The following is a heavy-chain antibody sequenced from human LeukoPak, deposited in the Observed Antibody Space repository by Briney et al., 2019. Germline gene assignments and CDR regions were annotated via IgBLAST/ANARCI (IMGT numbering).Heavy chain of an antibody. V-gene: IGHV4-34*01. CDR3: ARLSFRSPFDY. Sequence: SETLSLTCAVYGGSFSGYYWSWIRQPPGKGLEWIGEINHSGSTNYNPSLKSRVTISVDTSKNQFSLKLSSVTAADTAVCYCARLSFRSPFDYWGQGTLVTVSS. CDR2: INHSGST. D-gene: IGHD2-15*01. CDR1: GGSFSGYY. J-gene: IGHJ4*02.